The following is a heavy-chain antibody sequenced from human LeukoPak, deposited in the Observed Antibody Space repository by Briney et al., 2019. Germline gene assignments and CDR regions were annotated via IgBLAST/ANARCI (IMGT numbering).Heavy chain of an antibody. D-gene: IGHD6-19*01. J-gene: IGHJ5*02. V-gene: IGHV1-2*02. Sequence: GASVKVSCKASGYTFTGYYMHWVRQAPGHRLEWMGWIHPYSGGTSYAQKFQGRVTMTRDTSISTAYMDLSRLRFDDTAVYYCARVRGSSGWYWFDPWSQGTLVTVSS. CDR1: GYTFTGYY. CDR2: IHPYSGGT. CDR3: ARVRGSSGWYWFDP.